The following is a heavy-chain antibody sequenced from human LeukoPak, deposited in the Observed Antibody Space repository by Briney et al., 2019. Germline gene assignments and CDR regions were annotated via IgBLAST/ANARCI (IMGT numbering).Heavy chain of an antibody. Sequence: GASVKVSCKASGGTFSSYAISWVRQAPGQGLEWMGGIIPIFGTANYAQKFQGRVTITADESTSTAYMELSSLRSEDTAVYYCARAGATINYGGNSPTDYWGQGTLVTVSS. CDR2: IIPIFGTA. CDR1: GGTFSSYA. CDR3: ARAGATINYGGNSPTDY. V-gene: IGHV1-69*13. D-gene: IGHD4-23*01. J-gene: IGHJ4*02.